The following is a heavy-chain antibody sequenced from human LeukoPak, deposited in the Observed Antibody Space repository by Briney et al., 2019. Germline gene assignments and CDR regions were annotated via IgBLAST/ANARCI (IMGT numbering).Heavy chain of an antibody. D-gene: IGHD2-2*01. CDR2: IYPGDSDT. CDR3: ARYYAGPRTYYFDC. J-gene: IGHJ4*02. Sequence: GESVKISCKGSGYSFSTYWIGWVRQMPGKGLEWMGIIYPGDSDTRYSPSFQGQVTISADKSSSTAYLQWSSLKASDTAMYYCARYYAGPRTYYFDCWGQGTLVTVSS. CDR1: GYSFSTYW. V-gene: IGHV5-51*01.